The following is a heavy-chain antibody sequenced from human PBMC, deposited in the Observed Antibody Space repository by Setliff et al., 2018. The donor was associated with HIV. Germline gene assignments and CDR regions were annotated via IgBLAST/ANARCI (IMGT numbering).Heavy chain of an antibody. V-gene: IGHV3-74*01. CDR2: INSDGSST. D-gene: IGHD2-8*01. J-gene: IGHJ4*02. Sequence: GGSLRVSCAASEFTFSSHWMHWVRQAPGKGLVWVSRINSDGSSTTYADSVKGRFTISRDNAKNTLYLQMNSLRAEDTAVYYCARGATDRYCSNGVCLNLDCWGQGALVTVSS. CDR1: EFTFSSHW. CDR3: ARGATDRYCSNGVCLNLDC.